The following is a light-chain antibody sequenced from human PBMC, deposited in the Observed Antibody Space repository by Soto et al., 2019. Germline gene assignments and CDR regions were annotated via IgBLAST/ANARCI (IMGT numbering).Light chain of an antibody. CDR2: WAS. CDR3: HQYYNISNT. CDR1: QTILYNSNNKNY. V-gene: IGKV4-1*01. J-gene: IGKJ2*01. Sequence: DIVMTQSPDSLAVSLGERATINCKSSQTILYNSNNKNYLAWYQQKPGQPPKLLIYWASTRESGVPDRFSGSGSGTDFTLTIISLQAEDVAVYYCHQYYNISNTFGQGTKLEIK.